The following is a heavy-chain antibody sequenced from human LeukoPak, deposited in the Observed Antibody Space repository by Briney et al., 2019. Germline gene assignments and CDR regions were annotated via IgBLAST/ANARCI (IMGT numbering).Heavy chain of an antibody. J-gene: IGHJ4*02. V-gene: IGHV3-30*02. CDR3: AKDRPLAPYSSGWYGGYYFDY. Sequence: GGSLRLSCAASGFTFSSYGMHWVCQAPGKGLEWVAFIRYDGSNKYYADSVKGRFTISRDNSKNTLYLQINSLRAEDTAVYYCAKDRPLAPYSSGWYGGYYFDYWGQGTLVTVSS. CDR1: GFTFSSYG. CDR2: IRYDGSNK. D-gene: IGHD6-19*01.